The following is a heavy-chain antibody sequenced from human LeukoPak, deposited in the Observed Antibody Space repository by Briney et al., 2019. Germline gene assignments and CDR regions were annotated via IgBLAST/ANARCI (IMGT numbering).Heavy chain of an antibody. CDR3: ARDRGGYCNGDSCSDAFDL. CDR1: GYSFSDYY. D-gene: IGHD2-15*01. J-gene: IGHJ3*01. V-gene: IGHV1-2*02. CDR2: INPKSGGT. Sequence: GASVKVSCKASGYSFSDYYMHWVRQAPGQGLEWMGWINPKSGGTNYAQKFQGRATMTRDTSISTASMELTSLRSDDTAVYYCARDRGGYCNGDSCSDAFDLWGQGTVVTVSS.